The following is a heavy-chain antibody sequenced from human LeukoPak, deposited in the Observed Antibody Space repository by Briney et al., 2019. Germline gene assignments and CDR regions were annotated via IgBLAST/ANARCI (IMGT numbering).Heavy chain of an antibody. CDR1: GFTFSDYA. Sequence: PGGSLRLSCAASGFTFSDYALIWVRQAPGKGLEWISAIRGTGGTTYYADSVKGRCTISRDNSRNTVYLQMNSLRAEDTALYFCGKDPNGDYVGAFDLWGPGTVVTVSS. CDR2: IRGTGGTT. CDR3: GKDPNGDYVGAFDL. D-gene: IGHD4-17*01. V-gene: IGHV3-23*01. J-gene: IGHJ3*01.